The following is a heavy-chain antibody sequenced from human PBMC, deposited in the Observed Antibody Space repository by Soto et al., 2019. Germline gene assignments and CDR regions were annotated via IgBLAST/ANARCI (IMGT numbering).Heavy chain of an antibody. CDR1: GFTFSSYP. CDR3: GRRQLAATCYYYYYYLGV. Sequence: EVQLVESGGGLVQPGGSLRLSCAASGFTFSSYPMHWVRQAPGKGLEYVSAISSNGGSTYYANSVKGRFTMSRDNFKKTVYSQMGNLTADDITVYCLGRRQLAATCYYYYYYLGVWFLGITVTV. D-gene: IGHD2-15*01. V-gene: IGHV3-64*01. CDR2: ISSNGGST. J-gene: IGHJ6*03.